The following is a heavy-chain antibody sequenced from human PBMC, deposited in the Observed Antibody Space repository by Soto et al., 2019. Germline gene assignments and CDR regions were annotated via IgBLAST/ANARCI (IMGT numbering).Heavy chain of an antibody. J-gene: IGHJ4*02. CDR3: AKGSMEIVVVIPYFDY. CDR2: ISYDGSNK. CDR1: GFTFSSYG. Sequence: LRLSCAACGFTFSSYGIHWVRQAPGKGLEWVAVISYDGSNKYYADSVKGRFTISRDNSKNTLYLQMNSLRAEDTAVYYCAKGSMEIVVVIPYFDYWGQGTLVTVSS. V-gene: IGHV3-30*18. D-gene: IGHD3-22*01.